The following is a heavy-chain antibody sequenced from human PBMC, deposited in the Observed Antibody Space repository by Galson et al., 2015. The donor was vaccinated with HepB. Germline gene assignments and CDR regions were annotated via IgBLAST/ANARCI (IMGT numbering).Heavy chain of an antibody. V-gene: IGHV5-10-1*01. CDR3: AWTYYYGSGSYQPFDY. Sequence: QSGAEVKKPGESLRISCKGSGYSFTSYWISWVRQMPGKGLEWMGRIDPSDSYTNYSPSFQGHVTISADKSISTAYLQWSSLKASDTAMYYCAWTYYYGSGSYQPFDYWGQGTLVTVSS. J-gene: IGHJ4*02. CDR2: IDPSDSYT. D-gene: IGHD3-10*01. CDR1: GYSFTSYW.